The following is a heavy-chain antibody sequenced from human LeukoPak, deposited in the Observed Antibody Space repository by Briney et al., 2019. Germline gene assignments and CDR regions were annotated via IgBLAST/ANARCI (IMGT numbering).Heavy chain of an antibody. CDR1: GGTFSSYA. CDR2: IIPILGIA. J-gene: IGHJ4*02. Sequence: SVKVYCKASGGTFSSYAISWVRQAPGQGLEWMGRIIPILGIANYAQKFQGRVTITADKSTSTAYMELSSLRSEDTAVYYCARGDWNGRFDYWGQGTLVTVSS. D-gene: IGHD1-1*01. V-gene: IGHV1-69*04. CDR3: ARGDWNGRFDY.